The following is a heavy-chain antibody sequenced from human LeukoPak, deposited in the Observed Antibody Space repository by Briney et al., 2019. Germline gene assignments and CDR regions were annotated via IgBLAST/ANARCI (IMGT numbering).Heavy chain of an antibody. CDR1: GFTFNNYW. V-gene: IGHV3-74*01. CDR3: ARGYCSSTSCWTFDY. Sequence: GGSLRLSCVASGFTFNNYWMHWVRQAPGKGLVWVSRINTDESSTSYADSVKGRFTISRDNAKNTLYLQMNSLRAEDTAVYYCARGYCSSTSCWTFDYWGQGTLVTVSS. J-gene: IGHJ4*02. D-gene: IGHD2-2*01. CDR2: INTDESST.